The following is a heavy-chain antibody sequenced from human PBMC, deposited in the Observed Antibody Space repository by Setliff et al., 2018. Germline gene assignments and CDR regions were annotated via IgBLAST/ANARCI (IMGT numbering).Heavy chain of an antibody. J-gene: IGHJ5*01. Sequence: ASVKVSCKASGYTFKSYGINWMRQAPGQGLEWMGWVSTYNENTNSAQKFQGRITLTTDTSTSTSYMELGSLTSDDTAVYYCARLVRYCTRTACQKVAGDESWGQGTLVTVSS. CDR3: ARLVRYCTRTACQKVAGDES. CDR2: VSTYNENT. CDR1: GYTFKSYG. D-gene: IGHD2-8*01. V-gene: IGHV1-18*04.